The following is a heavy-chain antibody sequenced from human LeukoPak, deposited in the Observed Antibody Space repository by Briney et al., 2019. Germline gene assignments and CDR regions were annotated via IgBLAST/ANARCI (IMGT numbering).Heavy chain of an antibody. Sequence: PGGSLRLSCAASGFTFSIYAMSWVRQAPGKGLEWVSSLSGSGGSTYYADSVKGRFTISRDNSKNTLYLQMNSLRAEDTAVYYCAKDSGSGYFPFHYWGQGTLVTVSS. CDR2: LSGSGGST. D-gene: IGHD3-22*01. J-gene: IGHJ4*02. V-gene: IGHV3-23*01. CDR3: AKDSGSGYFPFHY. CDR1: GFTFSIYA.